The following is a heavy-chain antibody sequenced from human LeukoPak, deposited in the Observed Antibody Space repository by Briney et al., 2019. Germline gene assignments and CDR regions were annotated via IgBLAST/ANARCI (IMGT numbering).Heavy chain of an antibody. CDR2: INPNSGGT. Sequence: ASVKVSCKTSGYTFTGYYMHWVRQAPGQGLEGMGWINPNSGGTNYAQKFQGRVTMTRDTSISTAYMELSRLRSDDTAVYYCARSGRITMIVVVKGGYYFDYWGQGTLVTVSS. D-gene: IGHD3-22*01. J-gene: IGHJ4*02. CDR3: ARSGRITMIVVVKGGYYFDY. V-gene: IGHV1-2*02. CDR1: GYTFTGYY.